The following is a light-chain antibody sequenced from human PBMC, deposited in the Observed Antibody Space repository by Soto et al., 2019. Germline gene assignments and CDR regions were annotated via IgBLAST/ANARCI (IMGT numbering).Light chain of an antibody. CDR3: LQDNNSPLT. Sequence: IQMTQCPSSLCAGVGGRFRITSWASQGVRNDLGWYQQKPGKAPKLLIYATSTLQSGVPSRFSGSGPGTAFTPTIRRMHPEDFATYHCLQDNNSPLTFGGGTKVDI. V-gene: IGKV1-6*01. CDR2: ATS. J-gene: IGKJ4*02. CDR1: QGVRND.